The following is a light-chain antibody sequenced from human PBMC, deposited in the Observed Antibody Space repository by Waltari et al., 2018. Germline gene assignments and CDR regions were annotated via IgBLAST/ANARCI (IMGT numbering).Light chain of an antibody. J-gene: IGLJ2*01. CDR2: EVR. CDR3: SSYRGGSSLV. CDR1: SSYFGTYNF. Sequence: QSALTQPASVSGSPGPSITIPCTRTSSYFGTYNFVFWYQQFPCTAPTLIIYEVRIRPSGVTNRFSGSKSGNTASLTISGLQPEDEADYYCSSYRGGSSLVFGGGTKLTVL. V-gene: IGLV2-14*01.